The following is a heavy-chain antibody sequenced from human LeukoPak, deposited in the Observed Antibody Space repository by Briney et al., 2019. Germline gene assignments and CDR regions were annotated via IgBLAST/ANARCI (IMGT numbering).Heavy chain of an antibody. J-gene: IGHJ4*02. D-gene: IGHD2-15*01. V-gene: IGHV3-15*01. CDR1: GFTFSNAR. CDR3: TTDIYCSGGSCYFTGDY. Sequence: GGSLRLSCAASGFTFSNARMNWVRQAAGKGLEWVGRIKSKTDGGTTDYAAPVKGRFTISRDDSKNTLYLQMNSLKTEDTAAYYCTTDIYCSGGSCYFTGDYWGQGTLVTVSS. CDR2: IKSKTDGGTT.